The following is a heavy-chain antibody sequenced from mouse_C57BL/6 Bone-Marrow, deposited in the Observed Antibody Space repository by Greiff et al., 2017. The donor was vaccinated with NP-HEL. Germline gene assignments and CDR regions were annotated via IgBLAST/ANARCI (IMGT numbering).Heavy chain of an antibody. CDR3: ARRTTVRGPYYYAMDY. CDR1: GFTFSDYY. D-gene: IGHD1-1*01. J-gene: IGHJ4*01. Sequence: EVKLMESGGGLVQPGGSLKLSCAASGFTFSDYYMYWVRQTPEKRLEWVAYISNGGGSTYYPDTVKGRFTISRDNAKNTLYLQMSRLKSEDTAMYYCARRTTVRGPYYYAMDYWGQGTSVTVSS. V-gene: IGHV5-12*01. CDR2: ISNGGGST.